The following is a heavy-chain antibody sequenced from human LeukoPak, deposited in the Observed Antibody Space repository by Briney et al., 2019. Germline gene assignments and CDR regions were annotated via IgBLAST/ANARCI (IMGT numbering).Heavy chain of an antibody. CDR1: GGTFSSYA. D-gene: IGHD6-13*01. V-gene: IGHV1-69*13. J-gene: IGHJ3*02. CDR2: IIPIFGTA. CDR3: VRRTYSYAFDI. Sequence: SVKVSCKASGGTFSSYAISWVRQAPGQGLEWMGGIIPIFGTANYAQKFRGRVTITADESTSTAYMELSSLRSEDTAVYYCVRRTYSYAFDIWGQGTMVTVSS.